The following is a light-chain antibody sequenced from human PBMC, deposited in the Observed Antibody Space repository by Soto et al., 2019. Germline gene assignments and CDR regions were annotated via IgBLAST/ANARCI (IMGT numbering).Light chain of an antibody. CDR3: QQRSNWPPLT. Sequence: PGERATLSCRASQSVSSYLAWYQQKPGQAPRLLIYDASNRATGIPARFRGSGSGTDSTLTISSLEPEDYAVYYCQQRSNWPPLTFGGGTTVEIK. CDR1: QSVSSY. J-gene: IGKJ4*01. CDR2: DAS. V-gene: IGKV3-11*01.